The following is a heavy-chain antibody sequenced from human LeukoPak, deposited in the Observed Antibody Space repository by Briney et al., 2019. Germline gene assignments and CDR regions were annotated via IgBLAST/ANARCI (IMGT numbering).Heavy chain of an antibody. CDR1: GYTFTGYY. CDR3: AKAAHYDFWSGYDY. J-gene: IGHJ4*02. Sequence: ASVKVSCKASGYTFTGYYMHWVRQAPGQGLEWMGWINPNSGGTNYAQKFQGWVTMTRDTSISTAYMELSRLRAEDTAVYYCAKAAHYDFWSGYDYWGQGTVVTVSS. V-gene: IGHV1-2*04. CDR2: INPNSGGT. D-gene: IGHD3-3*01.